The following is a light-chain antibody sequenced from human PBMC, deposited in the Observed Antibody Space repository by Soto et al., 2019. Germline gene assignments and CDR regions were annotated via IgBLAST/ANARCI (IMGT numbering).Light chain of an antibody. CDR3: QQYGSSPT. CDR2: GAS. V-gene: IGKV3-20*01. CDR1: QSVSSN. J-gene: IGKJ4*01. Sequence: EIVMTQSPATLSVSPGERATLSCRASQSVSSNLGWYQQKPGQGPRLLIYGASSRATGIPDRFSGSGSGTDFTLRISRLEPADSAVYYCQQYGSSPTFGGGTKVDIK.